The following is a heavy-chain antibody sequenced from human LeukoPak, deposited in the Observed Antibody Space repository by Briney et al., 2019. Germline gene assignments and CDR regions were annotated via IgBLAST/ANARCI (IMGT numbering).Heavy chain of an antibody. Sequence: PSETLSLTCAVYGGSFSGYYWSWIRQPPGKGLEWIGEINHGGSTNYNPSLKSRVTISADTSKNQFSLKLSSVTAADTAVYYCASSDDILTGYYKGLDNWGQGTLVTVSS. D-gene: IGHD3-9*01. CDR2: INHGGST. V-gene: IGHV4-34*01. J-gene: IGHJ4*02. CDR1: GGSFSGYY. CDR3: ASSDDILTGYYKGLDN.